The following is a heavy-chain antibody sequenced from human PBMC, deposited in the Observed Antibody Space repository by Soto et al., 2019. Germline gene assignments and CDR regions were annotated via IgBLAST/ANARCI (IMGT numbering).Heavy chain of an antibody. CDR1: GYTFTSYG. CDR3: ARDYTYDFWSGYYNNHYYYYGMDV. J-gene: IGHJ6*02. Sequence: ASVKVSCKASGYTFTSYGISWVRQAPGQGLEWMGWISAYNGNTNYAQKLQGRVTMTTDTSTSTAYMELRSLRSDDTAVYYCARDYTYDFWSGYYNNHYYYYGMDVCGQGTTVTVTS. D-gene: IGHD3-3*01. CDR2: ISAYNGNT. V-gene: IGHV1-18*04.